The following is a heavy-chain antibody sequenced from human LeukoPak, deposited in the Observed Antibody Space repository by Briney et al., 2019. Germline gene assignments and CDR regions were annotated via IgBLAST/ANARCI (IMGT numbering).Heavy chain of an antibody. CDR2: ISSSGSTI. CDR1: GFTFSSYE. J-gene: IGHJ4*02. D-gene: IGHD3-10*01. CDR3: ARESFVLGVIRY. Sequence: PGGSLRLSCAASGFTFSSYEMNWVRQAPGKGLEWVSYISSSGSTIYYADSVKGRFTISRDNAKNALYLQMNSLRAEDTAVYYCARESFVLGVIRYWGQGTRVTVSS. V-gene: IGHV3-48*03.